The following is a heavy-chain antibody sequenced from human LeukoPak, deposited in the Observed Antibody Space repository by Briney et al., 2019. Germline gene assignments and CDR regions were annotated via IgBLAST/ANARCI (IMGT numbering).Heavy chain of an antibody. CDR1: GGSFSGYY. J-gene: IGHJ4*02. Sequence: PSETLSLTCAVYGGSFSGYYWSWIRQPPGKGLEWIGEINHSGSTNYNPSLKSRVTISVDTSKNQFSLKLKSVTAADTAVYYCARDDDSSGYYNLPHSWGQGTLVAVSS. D-gene: IGHD3-22*01. V-gene: IGHV4-34*01. CDR3: ARDDDSSGYYNLPHS. CDR2: INHSGST.